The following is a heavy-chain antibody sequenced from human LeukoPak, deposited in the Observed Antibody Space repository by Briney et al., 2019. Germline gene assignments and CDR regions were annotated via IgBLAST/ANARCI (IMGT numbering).Heavy chain of an antibody. D-gene: IGHD4/OR15-4a*01. Sequence: GGSLRLSCAVSGFTVSGDYMSWVRQAPGKGLEWVSVIYADFDTTDYADSVKGRFTISRDNSKNTLYLHMNSLRVEDTATYFCARALNRHIGAFEYWGQGALVTVSS. CDR2: IYADFDTT. CDR3: ARALNRHIGAFEY. V-gene: IGHV3-53*01. CDR1: GFTVSGDY. J-gene: IGHJ4*02.